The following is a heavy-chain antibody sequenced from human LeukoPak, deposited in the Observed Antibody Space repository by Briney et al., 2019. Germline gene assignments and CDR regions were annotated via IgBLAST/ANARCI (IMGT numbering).Heavy chain of an antibody. Sequence: HPGGSLRLSCAASGFTFSSYGMHWVRQAPGKGLEWVAFIRYDGSNKYYADSVKGRFTISRDNSKNTLYLQMNSLRAEDTAVYYCAKGGAYYGSGKNPDYWGQGTLVTVSS. V-gene: IGHV3-30*02. CDR1: GFTFSSYG. CDR3: AKGGAYYGSGKNPDY. CDR2: IRYDGSNK. D-gene: IGHD3-10*01. J-gene: IGHJ4*02.